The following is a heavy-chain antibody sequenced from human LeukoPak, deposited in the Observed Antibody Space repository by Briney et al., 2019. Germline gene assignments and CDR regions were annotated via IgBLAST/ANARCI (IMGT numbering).Heavy chain of an antibody. V-gene: IGHV3-30*04. CDR1: GFTFSSYA. CDR2: ISYGGGNK. CDR3: ARVRVRGVIITYYYYGMDV. Sequence: GRSLRLSCAASGFTFSSYAIHWVRQAPGKGLQWVAVISYGGGNKYYANSVKGRFTISRDNSNNTLYLQMNSLRADDTAVYYCARVRVRGVIITYYYYGMDVWGQGTTVTVSS. D-gene: IGHD3-10*01. J-gene: IGHJ6*02.